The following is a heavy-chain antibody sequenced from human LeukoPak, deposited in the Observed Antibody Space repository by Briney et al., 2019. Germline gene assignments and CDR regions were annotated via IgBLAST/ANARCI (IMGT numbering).Heavy chain of an antibody. J-gene: IGHJ3*02. Sequence: GESLKISCKGSGYTFTSYWIAWVRQMPGKGLEWMGIIYPGDSDTRYSPSFQGQVTISADKSISTAYLQWSSLKASDTAMYYCARSTDSSSPLESPNSYDAFDIWGQGTMVTVSS. CDR1: GYTFTSYW. D-gene: IGHD6-6*01. V-gene: IGHV5-51*01. CDR3: ARSTDSSSPLESPNSYDAFDI. CDR2: IYPGDSDT.